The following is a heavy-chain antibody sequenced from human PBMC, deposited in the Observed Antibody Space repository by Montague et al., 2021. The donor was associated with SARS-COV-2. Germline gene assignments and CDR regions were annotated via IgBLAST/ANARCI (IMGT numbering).Heavy chain of an antibody. CDR1: GFTFSSYA. Sequence: SLRLSCAASGFTFSSYAVHWVRQAPGKGLEWVAVISYDGSNKYYADSVKGRFTISRDNSKNTLYLQMNSLRAEDTAVYYCARDRIGLRVGELSLREGYYGMDVWGQGTTVAVSS. J-gene: IGHJ6*02. D-gene: IGHD3-16*02. CDR3: ARDRIGLRVGELSLREGYYGMDV. CDR2: ISYDGSNK. V-gene: IGHV3-30-3*01.